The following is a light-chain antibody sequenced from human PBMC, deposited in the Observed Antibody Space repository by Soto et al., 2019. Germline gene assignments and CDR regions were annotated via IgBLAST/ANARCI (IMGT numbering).Light chain of an antibody. CDR1: SSNIENNY. Sequence: QSVLTQPPSVSAAPGQKVTISCSGSSSNIENNYVSWYQQLPGTAPKLLIYDNDKRPSGIPDRFSGSKSGTSATLGITGLQTGDEAEYYCGTWDTSLSIGVFGGGTKVTVL. J-gene: IGLJ2*01. CDR3: GTWDTSLSIGV. V-gene: IGLV1-51*01. CDR2: DND.